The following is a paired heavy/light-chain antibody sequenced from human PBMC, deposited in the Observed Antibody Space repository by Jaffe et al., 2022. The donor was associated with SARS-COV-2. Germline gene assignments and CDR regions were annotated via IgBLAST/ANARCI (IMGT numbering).Light chain of an antibody. CDR3: SSYAGSNNLVV. V-gene: IGLV2-8*01. CDR2: EVS. Sequence: QSALTQPPSASGSPGQSVTISCTGTSSDVGGYNYVSWYQHHPGKAPKLMIYEVSKRPSGVPDRFSGSKSGNTASLTVSGLQAEDEADYYCSSYAGSNNLVVFGGGTKLTVL. J-gene: IGLJ2*01. CDR1: SSDVGGYNY.
Heavy chain of an antibody. D-gene: IGHD3-10*01. Sequence: QVQLQESGPGLAKPSETLSLTCTVSGYSISSDYFWGWIRQPPGKGLEWIGSIYHSGSTYYNPSLKSRVTISVDTSKKQFSLRLSSVTATDTAVYHCARVSYSGSGSYYVGYYYFYMDVWGKGTTVTVSS. CDR2: IYHSGST. CDR3: ARVSYSGSGSYYVGYYYFYMDV. V-gene: IGHV4-38-2*02. CDR1: GYSISSDYF. J-gene: IGHJ6*03.